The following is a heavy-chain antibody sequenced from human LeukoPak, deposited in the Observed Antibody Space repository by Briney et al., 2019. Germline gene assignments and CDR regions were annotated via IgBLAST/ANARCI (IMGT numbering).Heavy chain of an antibody. CDR3: ARDRSRYVDY. CDR1: GFTFRSSG. D-gene: IGHD2-2*01. J-gene: IGHJ4*02. V-gene: IGHV3-33*01. Sequence: PGGSLRLSCAASGFTFRSSGMHWVRQAPGKGLEWVAVIYYDASNKLYADSVKGRFTIPRDNSKNMLYLQMNSLRVDDTAVYYCARDRSRYVDYWGQGTLVTVSS. CDR2: IYYDASNK.